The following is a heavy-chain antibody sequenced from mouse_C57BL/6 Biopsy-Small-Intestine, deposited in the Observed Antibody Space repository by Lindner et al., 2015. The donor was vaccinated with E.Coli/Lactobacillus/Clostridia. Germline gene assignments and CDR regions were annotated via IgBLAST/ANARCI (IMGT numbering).Heavy chain of an antibody. V-gene: IGHV10-1*01. CDR2: IRSQSSNYAT. CDR3: VRHAWGYGNSYVGYFDV. D-gene: IGHD1-1*01. Sequence: VQLQESGGGLVQPKGSLKLSCAASGFSFNSYAMNWVRQTPGKGLEWVARIRSQSSNYATYYADSVKDRFTISRDDSESMLYLQMNNLKTEDTAMYYCVRHAWGYGNSYVGYFDVWGTGTTVTVSS. CDR1: GFSFNSYA. J-gene: IGHJ1*03.